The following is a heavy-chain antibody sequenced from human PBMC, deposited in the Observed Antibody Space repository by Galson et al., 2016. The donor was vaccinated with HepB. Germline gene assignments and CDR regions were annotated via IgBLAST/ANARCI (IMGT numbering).Heavy chain of an antibody. V-gene: IGHV5-51*01. CDR1: RYTFTNYW. Sequence: QSGAEVKKPGESLRISCKHSRYTFTNYWIGWVRQMPGRGLEWMGTIYPGDSETRYRPSFQGQVTISADKSISTAYLQWSSLKASDTAMYYCARQQTRTDGFDMWGQGTMVTVS. CDR3: ARQQTRTDGFDM. D-gene: IGHD4-11*01. CDR2: IYPGDSET. J-gene: IGHJ3*02.